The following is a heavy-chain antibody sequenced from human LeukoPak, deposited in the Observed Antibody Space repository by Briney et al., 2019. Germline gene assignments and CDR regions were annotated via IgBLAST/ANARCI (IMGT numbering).Heavy chain of an antibody. CDR2: ISAYNGNT. J-gene: IGHJ4*02. CDR1: GYTFTSYG. V-gene: IGHV1-18*01. Sequence: ASVKVSCKASGYTFTSYGISWVRQAPGQGLEWMGWISAYNGNTKYSQKFQGRVTITRDTSASTAYMELSSLRSEDTAVYYCASRTSSSWYFACFDYWGQGTLVTVSS. CDR3: ASRTSSSWYFACFDY. D-gene: IGHD6-13*01.